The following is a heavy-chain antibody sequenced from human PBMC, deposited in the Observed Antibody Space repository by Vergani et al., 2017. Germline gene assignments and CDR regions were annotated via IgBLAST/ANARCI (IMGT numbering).Heavy chain of an antibody. Sequence: EVQLVESGGGLVKPGGSLRLSCAASGFTFSSYSMNWVRQAPGKGLGWVSSISSSSSYIYYADSVQGRFTISRDNAKNSLYLQMNSLRAEDTAVYYCARDRGAAAVTWGQGTLVTVSS. CDR2: ISSSSSYI. CDR3: ARDRGAAAVT. D-gene: IGHD6-13*01. J-gene: IGHJ5*02. V-gene: IGHV3-21*01. CDR1: GFTFSSYS.